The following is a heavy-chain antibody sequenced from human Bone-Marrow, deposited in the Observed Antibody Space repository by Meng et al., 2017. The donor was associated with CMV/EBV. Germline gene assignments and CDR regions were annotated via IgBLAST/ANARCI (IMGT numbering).Heavy chain of an antibody. CDR3: VKDRGGTGDFDF. D-gene: IGHD2-8*02. V-gene: IGHV1-3*01. CDR2: INADNGDT. Sequence: SCQTVGYTFTAYAIHWVRQAPGQRFEWMGWINADNGDTQYSQKVQGRVIITRDRSASTSYMALNNLRPDDTAIYYCVKDRGGTGDFDFWGQGTLVTVSS. J-gene: IGHJ4*02. CDR1: GYTFTAYA.